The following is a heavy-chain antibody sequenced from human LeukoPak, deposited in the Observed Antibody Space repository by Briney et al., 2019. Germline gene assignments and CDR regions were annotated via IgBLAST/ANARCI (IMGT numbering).Heavy chain of an antibody. V-gene: IGHV4-59*01. CDR1: GGSISIYY. CDR2: IYYSGST. Sequence: SETLSLSCTVSGGSISIYYWSWIRQPPGKGLEWIGYIYYSGSTNYNPSLKSRVTISVDTSKNQFSLKLSSVTAADTAVYYCARHRYYYDSSGYYYQPWGQGTLVTVSS. CDR3: ARHRYYYDSSGYYYQP. J-gene: IGHJ5*02. D-gene: IGHD3-22*01.